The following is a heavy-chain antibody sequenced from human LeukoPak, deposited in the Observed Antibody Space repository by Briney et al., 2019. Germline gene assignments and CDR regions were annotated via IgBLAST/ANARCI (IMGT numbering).Heavy chain of an antibody. CDR3: ARGPNEIAAAGTRGANFDY. CDR1: GGSFSGYY. Sequence: PSETLSLTCAVYGGSFSGYYWSWLRQPPGKGLEWIGEINHSGSTNYNPSLKSRVTISVDTSKNQFSLKLSSVTAADTAVYYCARGPNEIAAAGTRGANFDYWGQGTLVTVSS. CDR2: INHSGST. J-gene: IGHJ4*02. V-gene: IGHV4-34*01. D-gene: IGHD6-13*01.